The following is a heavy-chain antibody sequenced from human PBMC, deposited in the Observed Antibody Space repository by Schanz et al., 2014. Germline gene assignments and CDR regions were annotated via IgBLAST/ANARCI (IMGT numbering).Heavy chain of an antibody. CDR2: ISHDGNNK. CDR1: GFAFRSYA. V-gene: IGHV3-30*14. Sequence: VQLVESGGGLVQPGGSLRLSCAASGFAFRSYAMHWVRQAPGKGLEWAALISHDGNNKHYVDSVEGRFTISRDNAKNTFYLHMNSLRNEDTAVYFCAKDRGDGYSNGIFQYWGLGTLVTVSS. D-gene: IGHD5-18*01. J-gene: IGHJ4*02. CDR3: AKDRGDGYSNGIFQY.